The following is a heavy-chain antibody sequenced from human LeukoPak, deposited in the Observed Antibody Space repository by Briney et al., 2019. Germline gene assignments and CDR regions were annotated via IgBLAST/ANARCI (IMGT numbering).Heavy chain of an antibody. J-gene: IGHJ4*02. D-gene: IGHD7-27*01. CDR3: ARGYWGLVF. V-gene: IGHV3-7*01. Sequence: GGSLRLSCAASGFTFSAYWMSWVRQAPGKGLEWVANIKQDGSDKYFEDSVKGRFTISRDNAKNSVYLRMNSLRAEDTAVYYCARGYWGLVFWGQGALVTVSS. CDR2: IKQDGSDK. CDR1: GFTFSAYW.